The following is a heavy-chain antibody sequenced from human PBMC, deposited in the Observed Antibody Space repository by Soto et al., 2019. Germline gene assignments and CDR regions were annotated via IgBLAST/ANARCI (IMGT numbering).Heavy chain of an antibody. D-gene: IGHD1-26*01. CDR3: ARDGGRHSGGIDY. J-gene: IGHJ4*02. CDR1: GGTFSSYS. CDR2: IIPIFGTA. Sequence: QVQLVQSGAEVKKPGSSVKVSCKASGGTFSSYSINWVRQAPGQGLEWMGEIIPIFGTANYAQKFQGRVTITAYESTSTAYMELSSLRSEDTAVYYCARDGGRHSGGIDYWGQGTLVTFSS. V-gene: IGHV1-69*01.